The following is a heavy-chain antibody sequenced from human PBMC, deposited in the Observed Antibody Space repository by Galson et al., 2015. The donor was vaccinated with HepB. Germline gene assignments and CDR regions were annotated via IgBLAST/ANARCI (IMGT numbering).Heavy chain of an antibody. CDR3: AREAHIAAPACLDS. V-gene: IGHV3-33*01. Sequence: SLRLSCAASGFTFNTYGMHWVRQAPGKGLEWVALIWPDGSNQYYADSVKGRFTISRDNSRNTLYLQMNSLRAEDTALYYCAREAHIAAPACLDSWGQGTLVTVSS. CDR1: GFTFNTYG. J-gene: IGHJ4*02. D-gene: IGHD6-13*01. CDR2: IWPDGSNQ.